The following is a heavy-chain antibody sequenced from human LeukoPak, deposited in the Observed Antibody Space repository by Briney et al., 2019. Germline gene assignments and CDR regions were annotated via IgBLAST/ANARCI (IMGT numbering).Heavy chain of an antibody. D-gene: IGHD1-26*01. V-gene: IGHV3-23*01. CDR1: GFTFNTYA. Sequence: GGSLRLSCAASGFTFNTYAMSWVRQAPGRGLEWVSAISVTGGSTYSADSVKGRFTISRDNSKNTLYLQMNSLRAEDTAAYYCAKHSRGSFRGASAFDYWGQGTVVTVSS. J-gene: IGHJ4*02. CDR3: AKHSRGSFRGASAFDY. CDR2: ISVTGGST.